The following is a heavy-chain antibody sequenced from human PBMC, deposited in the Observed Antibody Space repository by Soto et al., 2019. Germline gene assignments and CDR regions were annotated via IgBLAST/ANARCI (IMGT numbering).Heavy chain of an antibody. J-gene: IGHJ6*02. CDR2: IIPTLGTT. CDR3: ATWQLLGYFSTTNCRSAMEG. D-gene: IGHD2-2*01. CDR1: GDSINTDA. Sequence: QVQVVQSGAEVKEPGSSVMLSCKAPGDSINTDAITWVRQARGQGLEWVGGIIPTLGTTNYAQDFQDRVTMTADRSTSTVYMGRRSLKSEDTALFYGATWQLLGYFSTTNCRSAMEGWGQGTTVTVSS. V-gene: IGHV1-69*06.